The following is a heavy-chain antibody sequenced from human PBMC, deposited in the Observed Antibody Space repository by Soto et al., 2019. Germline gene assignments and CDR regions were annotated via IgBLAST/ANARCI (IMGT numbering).Heavy chain of an antibody. CDR1: GGSISSYC. J-gene: IGHJ5*02. CDR3: ASSLSLNWFDP. CDR2: IYTSGST. V-gene: IGHV4-4*07. Sequence: SETLSLTCSVAGGSISSYCWSLIRQPAGKGLEWIGRIYTSGSTNYNPSLKSRVTMSVDTSKNQFSLKLSSVTAADTAVYYCASSLSLNWFDPWGQGTLVTVSS.